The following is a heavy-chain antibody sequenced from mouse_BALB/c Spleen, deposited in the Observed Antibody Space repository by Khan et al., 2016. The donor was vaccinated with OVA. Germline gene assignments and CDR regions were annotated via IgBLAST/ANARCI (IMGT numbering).Heavy chain of an antibody. CDR2: INTYTGEP. Sequence: QIQLVQSGPELKKPGETVKISCKASGYIFTNYGMNWVKQAPGKGLKWMGWINTYTGEPTYADDFKGRFAFSLATSPSTAYLQINNLKNEDTASYFCASGGYGYFDVWGAGTTVTVSS. CDR3: ASGGYGYFDV. CDR1: GYIFTNYG. V-gene: IGHV9-3-1*01. D-gene: IGHD1-1*02. J-gene: IGHJ1*01.